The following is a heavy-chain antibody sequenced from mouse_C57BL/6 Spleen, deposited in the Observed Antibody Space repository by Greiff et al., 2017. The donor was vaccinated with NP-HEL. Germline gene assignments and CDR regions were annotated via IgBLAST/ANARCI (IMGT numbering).Heavy chain of an antibody. Sequence: VQLKESGPGLVKPSQSLSLTCSVTGYSITSGYYWNWIRQFPGNKLEWMGYISYDGSNNYNPSLKNRISITRDTSKNQFFLKLNSVTTEDTATYYCARDWDGYYLYYFDYWGQGTTLTVSS. CDR1: GYSITSGYY. CDR2: ISYDGSN. J-gene: IGHJ2*01. CDR3: ARDWDGYYLYYFDY. V-gene: IGHV3-6*01. D-gene: IGHD2-3*01.